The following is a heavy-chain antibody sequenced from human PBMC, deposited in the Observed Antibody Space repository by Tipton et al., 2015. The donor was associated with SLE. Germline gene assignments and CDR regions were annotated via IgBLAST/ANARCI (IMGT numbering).Heavy chain of an antibody. V-gene: IGHV4-39*07. Sequence: GLVKPSETLTLTCTVSVASIRNNYWSWVRQPPGKGLEWIGSIYYSGSTYYNPSLKSRVTISVDTSKNQFSLKLSSVTAADTAVYYCARGQCTSCYYYYMDVWGKGTTVTVSS. CDR1: VASIRNNY. CDR2: IYYSGST. CDR3: ARGQCTSCYYYYMDV. J-gene: IGHJ6*03. D-gene: IGHD2-2*01.